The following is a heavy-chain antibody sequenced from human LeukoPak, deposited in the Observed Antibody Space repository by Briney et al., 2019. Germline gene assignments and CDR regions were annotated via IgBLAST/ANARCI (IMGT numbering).Heavy chain of an antibody. CDR2: IYYSGST. Sequence: SETLSLTCTVSGGSISSYYWSWIRQPPGKGLEWIGYIYYSGSTDYNPSLKSRFTISVDTSKNQFSLKLSSVTAAGTAMYYCASRKDFWSGQNAFDIGGQGKMVTVFS. D-gene: IGHD3-3*01. V-gene: IGHV4-59*01. J-gene: IGHJ3*02. CDR1: GGSISSYY. CDR3: ASRKDFWSGQNAFDI.